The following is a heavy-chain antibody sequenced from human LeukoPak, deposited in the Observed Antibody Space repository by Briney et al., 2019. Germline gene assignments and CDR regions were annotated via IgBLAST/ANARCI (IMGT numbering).Heavy chain of an antibody. Sequence: GSLRLSCAASGFTFKFYSMNWVRQAPGKGLEWVSYISTNTTTTYYADSVKGRFTISRDNSRNTLYLQMNSLRAEDTAVYYCAKGLAAAGTGFDYWGQGTLVTVSS. CDR1: GFTFKFYS. J-gene: IGHJ4*02. D-gene: IGHD6-13*01. CDR2: ISTNTTTT. CDR3: AKGLAAAGTGFDY. V-gene: IGHV3-48*01.